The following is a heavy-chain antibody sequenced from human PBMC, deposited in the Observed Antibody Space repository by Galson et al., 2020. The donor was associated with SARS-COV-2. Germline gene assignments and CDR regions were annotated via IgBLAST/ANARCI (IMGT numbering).Heavy chain of an antibody. CDR1: GFTFIIYA. CDR2: IAYDGSNK. D-gene: IGHD3-3*01. V-gene: IGHV3-30-3*01. Sequence: GESLKISCAASGFTFIIYAMHWVRQAPVNGLEWVTVIAYDGSNKYYADSVKGRFTISRDNSKNTLYLQMNSLRVEDTAVYYCARATTIFGVADAFDIWGQGTMVTVSS. CDR3: ARATTIFGVADAFDI. J-gene: IGHJ3*02.